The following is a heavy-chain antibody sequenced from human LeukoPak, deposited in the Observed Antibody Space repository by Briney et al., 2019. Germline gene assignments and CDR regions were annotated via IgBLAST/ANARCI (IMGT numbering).Heavy chain of an antibody. Sequence: PGGSLRLSCAASGFTFSSSAMSWVRQAPGKGLEWASAISGSGGTTSYADSVKGRFTISRDNSKNTLYLQMNSLRGEDTAVYYCAAGRYYCDSWGQGTLVTVSS. CDR2: ISGSGGTT. V-gene: IGHV3-23*01. J-gene: IGHJ4*02. D-gene: IGHD3-10*01. CDR3: AAGRYYCDS. CDR1: GFTFSSSA.